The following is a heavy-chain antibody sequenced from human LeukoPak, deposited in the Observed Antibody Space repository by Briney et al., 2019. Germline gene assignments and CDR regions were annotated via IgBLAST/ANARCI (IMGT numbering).Heavy chain of an antibody. CDR1: GDSVSSNSAA. CDR3: ARSFHSSGWHAGPDY. Sequence: SQTLSLTSAISGDSVSSNSAAWNWLRQSPSRGLEWLGSTYYRSKWYNDYAVSVKSRITINPDTSKNQFSLQLNSVTPEDTAVYYCARSFHSSGWHAGPDYWGQGTLVTVSS. V-gene: IGHV6-1*01. D-gene: IGHD6-19*01. CDR2: TYYRSKWYN. J-gene: IGHJ4*02.